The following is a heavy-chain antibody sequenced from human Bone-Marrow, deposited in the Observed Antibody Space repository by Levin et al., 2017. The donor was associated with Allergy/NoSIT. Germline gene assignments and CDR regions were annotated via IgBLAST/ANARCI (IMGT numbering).Heavy chain of an antibody. Sequence: PGGSLRLSCKGSGYSFTSYWIGWVRQMPGKGLEWMGIIYPGDSDTRYSPSFQGQVTISADKSISTAYLQWSSLKASDTAMYYCARHSKSYSSSSLGYWGQGTLVTVSS. V-gene: IGHV5-51*01. D-gene: IGHD6-6*01. J-gene: IGHJ4*02. CDR3: ARHSKSYSSSSLGY. CDR1: GYSFTSYW. CDR2: IYPGDSDT.